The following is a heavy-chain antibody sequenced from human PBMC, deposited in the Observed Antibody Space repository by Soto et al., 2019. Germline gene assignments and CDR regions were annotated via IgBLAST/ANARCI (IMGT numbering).Heavy chain of an antibody. CDR3: ARRNTYGAPMDY. CDR2: IYYSGST. D-gene: IGHD4-17*01. CDR1: GGSISSYY. Sequence: SETLSLTCTVSGGSISSYYWSWIRQPPGKGLEWIGYIYYSGSTNYNPSLKSRVTISVDTSKNQFSLKLSSVTAADTAVYYCARRNTYGAPMDYWGQGTLVTVSS. V-gene: IGHV4-59*08. J-gene: IGHJ4*02.